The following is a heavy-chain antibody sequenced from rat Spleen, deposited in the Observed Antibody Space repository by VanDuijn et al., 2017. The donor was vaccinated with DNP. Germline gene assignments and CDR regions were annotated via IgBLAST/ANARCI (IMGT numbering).Heavy chain of an antibody. CDR2: ISASGGST. D-gene: IGHD1-12*02. Sequence: EVQLVESGGGLVQPGRSLKVSCAASGFTFNNYGMAWVRQAPTKGLEWVASISASGGSTYYRDSVKGRFTISRDNAKSTLYLQMSSLRSEDTATYYCARRATVVTGDFDYWGQGVMVTVSS. CDR1: GFTFNNYG. V-gene: IGHV5S13*01. CDR3: ARRATVVTGDFDY. J-gene: IGHJ2*01.